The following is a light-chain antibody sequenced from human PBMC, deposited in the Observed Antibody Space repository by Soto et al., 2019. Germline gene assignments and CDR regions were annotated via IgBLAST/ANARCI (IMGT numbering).Light chain of an antibody. J-gene: IGKJ4*01. Sequence: AIQLTQSPSSLSASVGDRVTFTCRASQGISSALAWYQQKPGKAPKLLIYDASSLESGVPSRFSGSGSGTDFTLTISSLQPEDFATYYCQQFNSYPLLTFGGGTKVEIK. V-gene: IGKV1-13*02. CDR1: QGISSA. CDR2: DAS. CDR3: QQFNSYPLLT.